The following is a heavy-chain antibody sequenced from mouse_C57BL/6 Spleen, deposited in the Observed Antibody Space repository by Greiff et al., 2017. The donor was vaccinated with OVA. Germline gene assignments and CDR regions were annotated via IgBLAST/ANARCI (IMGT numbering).Heavy chain of an antibody. J-gene: IGHJ4*01. CDR3: TREGGPYAMDY. Sequence: EVQGVESGEGLVKPGGSLKLSCAASGFTFSSYAMSWVRQTPEKRLEWVAYISSGGDYIYYADTVKGRFTISRDNARNTLYLQMSSLKSEDTAMYYCTREGGPYAMDYWGQGTSVTVSS. CDR2: ISSGGDYI. CDR1: GFTFSSYA. V-gene: IGHV5-9-1*02.